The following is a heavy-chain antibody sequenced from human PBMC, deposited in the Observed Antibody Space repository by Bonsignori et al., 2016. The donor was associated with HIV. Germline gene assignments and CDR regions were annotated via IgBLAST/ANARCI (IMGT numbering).Heavy chain of an antibody. Sequence: QVQLQESGPGLVKPSETLSLTCAVSGYSISDGYYWSWIRQPPGKGLEWIGSIYHGGTTFFNPSLRSRVSMSVDTSKNRFSLNLTSVTAADTAVYFCSRDFXGHPLDSWGQGTLVTVSS. J-gene: IGHJ4*02. CDR2: IYHGGTT. D-gene: IGHD3-3*01. V-gene: IGHV4-38-2*02. CDR3: SRDFXGHPLDS. CDR1: GYSISDGYY.